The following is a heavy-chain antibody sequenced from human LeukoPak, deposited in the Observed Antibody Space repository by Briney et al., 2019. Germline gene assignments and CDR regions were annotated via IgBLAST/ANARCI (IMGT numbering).Heavy chain of an antibody. D-gene: IGHD3-9*01. CDR2: ISSSSSTI. CDR1: GFTFSSYN. V-gene: IGHV3-48*02. Sequence: GGSLRLSCAASGFTFSSYNMNWVRQAPGKGLEWVSYISSSSSTIYYADSVKGRFTISRDNAKNSLYLQMNSLRDEDTAMYYCARDSIWRPRYFQHWGQGTLVTVSS. J-gene: IGHJ1*01. CDR3: ARDSIWRPRYFQH.